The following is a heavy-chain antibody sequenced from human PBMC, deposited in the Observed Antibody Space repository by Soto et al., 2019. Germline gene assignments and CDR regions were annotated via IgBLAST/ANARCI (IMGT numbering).Heavy chain of an antibody. CDR3: ARLLSYYDSSGYPLPNYFDY. J-gene: IGHJ4*02. D-gene: IGHD3-22*01. CDR2: IYYSGST. V-gene: IGHV4-39*01. CDR1: GGSISSSSYY. Sequence: QLQLQESGPGLVKPSETLSLTCTVSGGSISSSSYYWGWIRQPPGKGLEWIGSIYYSGSTYYNPSLKSRVTISVDTSKNQFSLKLSSVTAADTAVYYCARLLSYYDSSGYPLPNYFDYWGQGTLVTVSS.